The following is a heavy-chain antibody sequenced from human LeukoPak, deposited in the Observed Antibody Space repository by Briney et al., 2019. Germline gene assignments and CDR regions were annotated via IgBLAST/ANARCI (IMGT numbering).Heavy chain of an antibody. CDR2: ISSSGST. CDR1: SGSISSYY. Sequence: SETLSLTCTVSSGSISSYYWSWIRQPPGKGLEWIGYISSSGSTNYNPSLKSRVTISVDTSKNQFSLRLSSVTAADTAVYYCARAVGGDAFDIWGQGTMVTVSS. V-gene: IGHV4-59*01. J-gene: IGHJ3*02. D-gene: IGHD3-16*01. CDR3: ARAVGGDAFDI.